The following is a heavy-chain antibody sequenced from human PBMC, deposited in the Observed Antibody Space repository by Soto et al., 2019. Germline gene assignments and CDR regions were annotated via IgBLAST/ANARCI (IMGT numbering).Heavy chain of an antibody. V-gene: IGHV1-3*01. D-gene: IGHD6-13*01. Sequence: ASVKVSCKASEYTFTSYAMHWVRQAPGQSLEWMGWINAANGDTKYSPKFQGRVTITRDTSASTAYMELSSLRSEDTAVYYCVRRHVSATGIDWFDPWGQGTLVTVSS. CDR2: INAANGDT. J-gene: IGHJ5*02. CDR3: VRRHVSATGIDWFDP. CDR1: EYTFTSYA.